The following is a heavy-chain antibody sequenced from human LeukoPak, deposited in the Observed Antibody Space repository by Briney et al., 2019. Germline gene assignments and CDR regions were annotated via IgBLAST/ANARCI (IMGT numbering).Heavy chain of an antibody. V-gene: IGHV4-39*01. CDR3: ARQARDGSGTMLFSNRLWPFQYSYTVDV. CDR1: GGSISSSNYY. J-gene: IGHJ6*02. Sequence: SETLSLTCTVSGGSISSSNYYWGWIRQPPGKGLEWIGSIYYSGSTYYNPSLKSRVTISVDTSKTQFSLKLSSVTAADTATYYCARQARDGSGTMLFSNRLWPFQYSYTVDVWGQGTTVTVSS. D-gene: IGHD3-10*01. CDR2: IYYSGST.